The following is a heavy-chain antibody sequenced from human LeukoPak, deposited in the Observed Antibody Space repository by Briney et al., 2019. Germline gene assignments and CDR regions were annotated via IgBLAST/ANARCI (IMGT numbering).Heavy chain of an antibody. V-gene: IGHV4-59*01. CDR3: ARNLEMATITSPFDI. Sequence: TPSETLSLTCAVSGDSISSYYWNWIRQPPGKGLEWIGYIYYSGSTNYNPSLKSRVTISVDTSKNQFFLKLSSVTAADTAVYYCARNLEMATITSPFDIWGQGTMVTVSS. D-gene: IGHD5-24*01. CDR1: GDSISSYY. CDR2: IYYSGST. J-gene: IGHJ3*02.